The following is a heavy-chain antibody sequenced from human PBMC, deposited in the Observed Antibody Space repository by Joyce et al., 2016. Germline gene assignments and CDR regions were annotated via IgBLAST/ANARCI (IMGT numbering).Heavy chain of an antibody. Sequence: EVQLVESGGDLVQPGRSLSLYCTTSGFTFASYAMSWFRQAPGKGLEWVGFIRTKTYGGTAEYAAPVKGRFTISRDDSKSAVALVMDSLESEDTATYYCTRNHFVQWLIPDNWGQGTLVSVSS. CDR2: IRTKTYGGTA. CDR1: GFTFASYA. D-gene: IGHD6-19*01. V-gene: IGHV3-49*03. J-gene: IGHJ4*02. CDR3: TRNHFVQWLIPDN.